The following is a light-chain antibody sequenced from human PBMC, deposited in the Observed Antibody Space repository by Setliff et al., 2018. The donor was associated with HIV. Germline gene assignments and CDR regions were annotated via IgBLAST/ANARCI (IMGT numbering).Light chain of an antibody. J-gene: IGLJ1*01. V-gene: IGLV3-21*03. CDR3: QGWDSSSDHHV. CDR1: NIGRKS. Sequence: SYALTQPPSVSVAPGKTARITCGGNNIGRKSVHWYQQKPGQAPVLVVDDDSDRPSGIPEGFSGSKSGNTATLTISRVEVGDEADYYCQGWDSSSDHHVFGTGTKSPS. CDR2: DDS.